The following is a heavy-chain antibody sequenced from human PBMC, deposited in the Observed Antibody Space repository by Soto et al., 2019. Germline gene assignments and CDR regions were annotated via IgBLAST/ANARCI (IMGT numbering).Heavy chain of an antibody. CDR2: VYYSGST. J-gene: IGHJ5*02. CDR1: GASVRSYY. D-gene: IGHD3-3*01. Sequence: PSETLSLTCSVSGASVRSYYWSWIRQFPGKDVEWIGYVYYSGSTKYNPSLKSRVTISLDTSMNKVSLNLTSVTAADTAVYYCARMGGVAVYQNGGSWFDPWGQGTLVTTAS. V-gene: IGHV4-59*02. CDR3: ARMGGVAVYQNGGSWFDP.